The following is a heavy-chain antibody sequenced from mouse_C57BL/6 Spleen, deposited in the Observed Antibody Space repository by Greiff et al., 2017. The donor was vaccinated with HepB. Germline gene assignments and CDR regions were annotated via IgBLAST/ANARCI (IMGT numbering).Heavy chain of an antibody. J-gene: IGHJ4*01. V-gene: IGHV1-52*01. Sequence: QVQLQQPGAELVRPGSSVKLSCKASGYTFTSYWMHWVKQRPIQGLEWIGNIDPSDSDTHYNQKFKDKATLTVDKSSSTAYMQLSSLTSEDSAVYYGARDYGNYVDAMDYWGQGTSVTVSS. CDR1: GYTFTSYW. D-gene: IGHD2-1*01. CDR3: ARDYGNYVDAMDY. CDR2: IDPSDSDT.